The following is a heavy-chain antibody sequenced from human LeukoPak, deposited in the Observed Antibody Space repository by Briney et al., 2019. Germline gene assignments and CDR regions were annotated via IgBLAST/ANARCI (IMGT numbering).Heavy chain of an antibody. Sequence: PPETLSLTCTVSGGSISSYYWSWIRQPAGKGLEWIGRIYTSGSTNYNPSLKSRITISVDKSKNQFSLKVSSVTAADTAVYYCARDGSSWSPLDIWGQGTMVTVSS. CDR2: IYTSGST. CDR1: GGSISSYY. CDR3: ARDGSSWSPLDI. J-gene: IGHJ3*02. D-gene: IGHD6-13*01. V-gene: IGHV4-4*07.